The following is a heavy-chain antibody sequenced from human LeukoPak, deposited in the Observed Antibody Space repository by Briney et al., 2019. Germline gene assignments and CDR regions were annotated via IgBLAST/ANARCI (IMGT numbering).Heavy chain of an antibody. Sequence: SETLSLTCTVSGGSISSYYWSWIRQPPGKGLEWIGYIYYSGGTNYNPSLKSRVTISVDTSKNQFSLKLSSVTAADTAVYYCARHLTPNWYFDYWGQGTLVTVSS. J-gene: IGHJ4*02. CDR3: ARHLTPNWYFDY. CDR2: IYYSGGT. CDR1: GGSISSYY. V-gene: IGHV4-59*08. D-gene: IGHD7-27*01.